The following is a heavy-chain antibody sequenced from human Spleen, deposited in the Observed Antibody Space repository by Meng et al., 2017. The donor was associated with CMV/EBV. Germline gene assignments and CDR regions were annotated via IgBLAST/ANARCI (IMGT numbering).Heavy chain of an antibody. J-gene: IGHJ2*01. V-gene: IGHV2-5*01. CDR1: SDSGVG. CDR2: ISWNKNK. CDR3: ERWYSYDSSGYHSPQFDL. Sequence: SDSGVGVGWMRQGTGQDLEWLALISWNKNKRYSQYQKSRHNRTKDTSKNQVVLTMTKMDPVDAATYDGERWYSYDSSGYHSPQFDLWGRGTLVTVSS. D-gene: IGHD3-22*01.